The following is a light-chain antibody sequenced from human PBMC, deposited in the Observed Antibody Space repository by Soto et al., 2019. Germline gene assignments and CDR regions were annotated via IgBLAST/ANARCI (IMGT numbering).Light chain of an antibody. CDR1: QTVSDD. CDR2: GAS. CDR3: QQYHDWPPIT. V-gene: IGKV3-15*01. Sequence: EIVMTQSPATLFVSPGERATLSCRASQTVSDDLAWYQQKPGQAPRLLIYGASTRATNIPARFSGCGSGTEFTLPIRILQSEDSAIYYCQQYHDWPPITFGPGTKVNI. J-gene: IGKJ3*01.